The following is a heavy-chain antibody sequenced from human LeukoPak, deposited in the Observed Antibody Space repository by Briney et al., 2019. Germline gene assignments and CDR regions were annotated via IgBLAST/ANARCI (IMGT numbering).Heavy chain of an antibody. V-gene: IGHV3-74*01. J-gene: IGHJ4*02. CDR2: INSDGSST. CDR1: GFTFSNAW. CDR3: ASLGSSGPIDY. Sequence: GGSLRLSCAASGFTFSNAWMHWVRQAPGKGLVWVSRINSDGSSTSYADSVKGRFTISRDNAKNTLYLQMNSLRAEDTALYFCASLGSSGPIDYWGQGTLVTVSS. D-gene: IGHD2-8*02.